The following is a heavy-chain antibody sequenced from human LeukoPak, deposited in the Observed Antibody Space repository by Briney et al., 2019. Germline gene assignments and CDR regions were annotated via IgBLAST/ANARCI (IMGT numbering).Heavy chain of an antibody. CDR2: IGTDGAYT. Sequence: GGSLRLSCAASGFTFSSYGMHWVRQTPEKGLVWVSRIGTDGAYTSSADSVKGRFTMSRDNAKNTLYLQMSSLRVEDTAVYYCVRDGQELAFDRWGQGTLVTVSS. CDR3: VRDGQELAFDR. J-gene: IGHJ4*02. CDR1: GFTFSSYG. V-gene: IGHV3-74*01. D-gene: IGHD1-1*01.